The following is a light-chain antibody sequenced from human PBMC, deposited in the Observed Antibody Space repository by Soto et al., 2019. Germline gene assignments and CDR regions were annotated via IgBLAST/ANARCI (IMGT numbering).Light chain of an antibody. Sequence: EIVMTQSPATLSVSPGERATLSCRASQSVSSNLAWYQQKPGQAPRLLIYGASTRATGIPARFSGSGSGTEFTLTICRLQSEDFAVYYCQQYNNWPITFGQGTRLEIK. CDR2: GAS. V-gene: IGKV3-15*01. J-gene: IGKJ5*01. CDR1: QSVSSN. CDR3: QQYNNWPIT.